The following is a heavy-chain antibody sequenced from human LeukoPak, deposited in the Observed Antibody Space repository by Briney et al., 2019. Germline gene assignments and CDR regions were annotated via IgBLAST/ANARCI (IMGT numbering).Heavy chain of an antibody. CDR2: IIPILGIA. V-gene: IGHV1-69*04. CDR1: GGTFSSYA. J-gene: IGHJ4*02. CDR3: ASGKEAAAIYY. D-gene: IGHD6-13*01. Sequence: SVKVSCKASGGTFSSYAISWVRQPPGQGLEWVGRIIPILGIANYAQKFQGRVTITADKSTSTAYMELSSLRSEDTAVYYCASGKEAAAIYYWGQGTLVTVSS.